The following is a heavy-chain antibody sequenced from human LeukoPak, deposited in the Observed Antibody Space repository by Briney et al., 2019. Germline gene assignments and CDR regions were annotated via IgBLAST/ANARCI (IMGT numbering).Heavy chain of an antibody. CDR3: AKITKATTPNY. CDR1: GFTFSSFP. D-gene: IGHD4-17*01. V-gene: IGHV3-64D*06. CDR2: ISSNGGST. J-gene: IGHJ4*02. Sequence: PGGSLRLSCSASGFTFSSFPIHWVRQAPGKGLEYVSSISSNGGSTYYADSVKGRFSISRDNSKNTVYLQMSDLRAEDTAVYYCAKITKATTPNYWGQGTLVTVSS.